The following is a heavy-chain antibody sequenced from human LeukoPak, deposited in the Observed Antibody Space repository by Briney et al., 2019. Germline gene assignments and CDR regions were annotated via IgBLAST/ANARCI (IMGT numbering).Heavy chain of an antibody. V-gene: IGHV3-7*03. CDR3: ARRKDGYMQNWFDP. CDR2: IKQDGSEK. D-gene: IGHD5-24*01. J-gene: IGHJ5*02. CDR1: GFTFSSYW. Sequence: GGSLRLSCAASGFTFSSYWMSWVRQAPGKGLEWVANIKQDGSEKYYVDSAKGRFTISRDNAKNSLYLQMNSLRAEDTAVYYCARRKDGYMQNWFDPWGQGTLVTVSS.